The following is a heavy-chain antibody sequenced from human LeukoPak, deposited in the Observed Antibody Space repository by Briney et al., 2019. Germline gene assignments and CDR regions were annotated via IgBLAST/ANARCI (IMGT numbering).Heavy chain of an antibody. D-gene: IGHD4-17*01. V-gene: IGHV4-34*01. CDR1: GGSFSGYY. J-gene: IGHJ6*02. Sequence: SETLSLTCAVYGGSFSGYYWSWIRQPPGKGLEWIGEINHSGSTNYNPSLKSRVTISVDTSKKQFSLRLRSVTTADTAIYYCARGWYGDSTRADYYFGMDVWGQGTTVSVSS. CDR3: ARGWYGDSTRADYYFGMDV. CDR2: INHSGST.